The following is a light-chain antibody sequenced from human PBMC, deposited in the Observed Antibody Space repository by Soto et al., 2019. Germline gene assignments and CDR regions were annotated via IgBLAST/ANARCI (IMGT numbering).Light chain of an antibody. CDR2: DVS. V-gene: IGLV2-14*03. CDR3: SSYTTSNTRQIV. CDR1: SSDVGGYNY. Sequence: QSVLTQPASVSGSPGHSITIFCTGTSSDVGGYNYVSWYQHHPGKAPKLIIYDVSNRPSGVSIRFSASKSDNTASLTISGLQPEDEADYHCSSYTTSNTRQIVFGTGTKVTVL. J-gene: IGLJ1*01.